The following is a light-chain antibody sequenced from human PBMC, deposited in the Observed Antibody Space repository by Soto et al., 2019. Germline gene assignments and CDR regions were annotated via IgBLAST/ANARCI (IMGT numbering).Light chain of an antibody. CDR1: QSATSN. Sequence: EIVLTQSPDTLSFSPGERAILSCRASQSATSNLAWYQQKQGRAPRLLIYDASTRATGIPAKFSGSGSGTDFTLTISSLEPEDSAVYYCQQRETFGQGTRLEIK. J-gene: IGKJ5*01. V-gene: IGKV3-11*01. CDR3: QQRET. CDR2: DAS.